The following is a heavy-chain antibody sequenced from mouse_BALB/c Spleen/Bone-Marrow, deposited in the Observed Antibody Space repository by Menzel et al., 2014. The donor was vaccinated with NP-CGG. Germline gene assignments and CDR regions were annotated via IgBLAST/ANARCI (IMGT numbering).Heavy chain of an antibody. CDR3: ARSGTGRTTGFVY. V-gene: IGHV1-7*01. CDR2: INPSAGNT. D-gene: IGHD3-2*01. CDR1: GYTFTSYW. Sequence: VKLQESGAELAKPGASVKMSCKASGYTFTSYWMHWVKQRPGQGLEWIGYINPSAGNTEYNQRFKDKATLTGDKSSSTAYMHLSSLTSEDSAVYYCARSGTGRTTGFVYWGQGTLVTVSA. J-gene: IGHJ3*01.